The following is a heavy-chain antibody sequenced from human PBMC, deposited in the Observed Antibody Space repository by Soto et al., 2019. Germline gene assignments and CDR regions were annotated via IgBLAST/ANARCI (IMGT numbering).Heavy chain of an antibody. Sequence: SLRLSCAASGFTFSSYAMHWVRQAPGKGLEWVAVISYDGSNKYYADSVKGRFTISRDNSKNTLYLQMNSLRAEDTAVYYCARDRLDYYDSSGYWDFQHWGQGTLVTVSS. CDR1: GFTFSSYA. CDR3: ARDRLDYYDSSGYWDFQH. V-gene: IGHV3-30-3*01. J-gene: IGHJ1*01. D-gene: IGHD3-22*01. CDR2: ISYDGSNK.